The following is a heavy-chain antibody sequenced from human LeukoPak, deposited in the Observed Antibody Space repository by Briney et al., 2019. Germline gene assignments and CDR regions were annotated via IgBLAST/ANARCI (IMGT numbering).Heavy chain of an antibody. V-gene: IGHV4-59*01. Sequence: SETLSLTCTASGGSISSYYWSWIRQPPGKGLEWIGYIYYSGSTNYNPSLKSRVTISVDTSKNQFSLKLSSVTAADTAVYYCARVGPKPHYFDYWGQGTLVTVSS. CDR1: GGSISSYY. CDR3: ARVGPKPHYFDY. CDR2: IYYSGST. J-gene: IGHJ4*02. D-gene: IGHD1-14*01.